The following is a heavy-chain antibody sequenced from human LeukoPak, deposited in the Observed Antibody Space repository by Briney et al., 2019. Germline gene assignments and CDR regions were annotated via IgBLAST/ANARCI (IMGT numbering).Heavy chain of an antibody. J-gene: IGHJ5*02. CDR3: ARDHLANLASRLFDP. D-gene: IGHD3-3*01. V-gene: IGHV4-34*01. Sequence: TPETLSLTCAVYAGSFSGYYWSWIRHPPGKGPEWIGEINHSGSTNYNPSLKSRVTISVDTSKNQFSLKLSSVTAADTAVYYCARDHLANLASRLFDPWGQGTLVTVSS. CDR2: INHSGST. CDR1: AGSFSGYY.